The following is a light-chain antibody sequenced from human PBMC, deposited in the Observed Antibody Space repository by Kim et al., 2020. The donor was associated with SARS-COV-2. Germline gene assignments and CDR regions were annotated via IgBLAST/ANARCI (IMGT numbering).Light chain of an antibody. CDR3: QAWDSSTVV. CDR2: QDS. Sequence: VSPGQTASITCSGDKLGDKYACWYQQKPGQSPVLVIYQDSKRPSGIPELFSGSNSGNTATLTISGTQAMDEADYYCQAWDSSTVVFGGGTQLTVL. J-gene: IGLJ2*01. V-gene: IGLV3-1*01. CDR1: KLGDKY.